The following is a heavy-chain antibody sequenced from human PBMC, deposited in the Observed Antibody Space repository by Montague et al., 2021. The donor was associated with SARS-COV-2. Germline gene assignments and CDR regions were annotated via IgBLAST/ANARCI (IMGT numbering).Heavy chain of an antibody. D-gene: IGHD5-18*01. Sequence: SLSLSFTASGFALNNYAMTWVRQAPGKGLEWVSTVYGGGSAYNRDSVKGRFAISRDNSRNTLYLQMNSLRAEDTAVYYCAKASWIQLWFRTPYFDYWGQGTLVTVSS. J-gene: IGHJ4*02. CDR2: VYGGGSA. CDR1: GFALNNYA. CDR3: AKASWIQLWFRTPYFDY. V-gene: IGHV3-23*01.